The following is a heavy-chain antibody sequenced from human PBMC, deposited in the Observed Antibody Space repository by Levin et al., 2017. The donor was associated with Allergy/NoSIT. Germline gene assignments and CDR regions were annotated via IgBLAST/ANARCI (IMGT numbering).Heavy chain of an antibody. D-gene: IGHD3-3*01. CDR3: VRALGTISGSGDV. CDR2: IIPTLGAA. V-gene: IGHV1-69*13. CDR1: GGTFSTYP. Sequence: SVKVSCKASGGTFSTYPISWVRQAQGQGLEWMGGIIPTLGAANYAQKFQGRVTITALESANTVFMEMTNLRSEDTAVYYCVRALGTISGSGDVWGQGTKITVS. J-gene: IGHJ6*02.